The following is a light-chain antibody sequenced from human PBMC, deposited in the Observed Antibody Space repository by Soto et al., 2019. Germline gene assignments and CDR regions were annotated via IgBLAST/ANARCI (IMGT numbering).Light chain of an antibody. CDR2: GAS. CDR1: QSLSNN. V-gene: IGKV3-20*01. CDR3: QEYENTPGT. J-gene: IGKJ5*01. Sequence: EIVMTQSPDTLSVSPGERVTLFCRASQSLSNNLAWYQQKPGQAPRLLIYGASSRATGIPDRFSGSGSGTDFTLTISRLEPEDFAVYYCQEYENTPGTFGRGTRLEIK.